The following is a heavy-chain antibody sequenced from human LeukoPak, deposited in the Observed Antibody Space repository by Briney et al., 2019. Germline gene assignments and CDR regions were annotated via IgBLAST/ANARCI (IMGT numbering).Heavy chain of an antibody. Sequence: GESLKISCKGFGYTFTNYWIGWVRQMPGKGLEWMGIIYPGDSDARYSPSFQGQVTISADKSITTAYLQWSSLKASDTAIYYCARRPRGVCSSTSCYVDYWGQGTLVTVSP. CDR2: IYPGDSDA. CDR3: ARRPRGVCSSTSCYVDY. D-gene: IGHD2-2*01. CDR1: GYTFTNYW. J-gene: IGHJ4*02. V-gene: IGHV5-51*01.